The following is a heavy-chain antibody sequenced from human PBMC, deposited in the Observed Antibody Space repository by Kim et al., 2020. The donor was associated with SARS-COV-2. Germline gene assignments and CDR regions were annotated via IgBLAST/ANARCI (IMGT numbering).Heavy chain of an antibody. V-gene: IGHV1-18*03. CDR2: ISGHNGRT. J-gene: IGHJ4*02. Sequence: ASVKVSCKTSGYMFTTYGINWVRQAPGQGLEWMGWISGHNGRTNYAQKFQGRVTMTTDTSTTTAYMELRSLTSDDMAVYYCVRGDNYGSTGYFLYWGQGTLVTVSS. CDR1: GYMFTTYG. CDR3: VRGDNYGSTGYFLY. D-gene: IGHD3-9*01.